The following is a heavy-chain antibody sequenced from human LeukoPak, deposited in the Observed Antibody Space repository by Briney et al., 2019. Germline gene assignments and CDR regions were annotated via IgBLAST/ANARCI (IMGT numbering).Heavy chain of an antibody. Sequence: GSLRLSCAASGFTFSSYSMNWVRQAPGKGLEWVASISSSSSYIYYADSVKGRFTISRDNAKNSLYLQMNSLRAEDTAVYYCARAFSGWYMDYWGQGTLVTVSS. J-gene: IGHJ4*02. CDR3: ARAFSGWYMDY. CDR2: ISSSSSYI. V-gene: IGHV3-21*01. D-gene: IGHD6-19*01. CDR1: GFTFSSYS.